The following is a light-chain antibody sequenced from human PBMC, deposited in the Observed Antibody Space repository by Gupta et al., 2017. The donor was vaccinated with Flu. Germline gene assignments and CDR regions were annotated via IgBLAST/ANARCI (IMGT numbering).Light chain of an antibody. V-gene: IGKV4-1*01. CDR1: QSVLYSSNNKNY. J-gene: IGKJ1*01. Sequence: DIVMTQSPDSLAVSLGERATINCKSSQSVLYSSNNKNYLAWYQQKPGQPPKLLIYWASTRESGVPDRFSGSGSGTDFTLTISSLQAEDVAVYYCQQYYDTASWTFGQGTKVEIK. CDR3: QQYYDTASWT. CDR2: WAS.